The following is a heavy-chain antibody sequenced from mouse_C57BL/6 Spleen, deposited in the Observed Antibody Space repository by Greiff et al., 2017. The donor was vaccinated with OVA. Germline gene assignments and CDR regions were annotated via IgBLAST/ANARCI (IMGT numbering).Heavy chain of an antibody. V-gene: IGHV14-4*01. CDR1: GFNIKDDY. CDR3: TTSETYAMDD. J-gene: IGHJ4*01. Sequence: VQLQQSGAELVRPGASVKLSCTASGFNIKDDYMHWVKQRPEQGLEWIGWIDPENGDTEYASKFQGKATITADTSSNTAYLQLSSLTSEDTAVYYCTTSETYAMDDWGQGTSVTVSS. CDR2: IDPENGDT.